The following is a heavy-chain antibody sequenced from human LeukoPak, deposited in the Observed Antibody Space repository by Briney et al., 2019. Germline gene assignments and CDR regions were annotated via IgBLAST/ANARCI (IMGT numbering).Heavy chain of an antibody. CDR1: GFTFSSYG. D-gene: IGHD2-2*01. V-gene: IGHV3-48*04. CDR2: ISSNGSTI. J-gene: IGHJ6*03. CDR3: ARGYCSSTSCYAYYYYMDV. Sequence: GGSLRLSCAASGFTFSSYGMSWVRQAPGKGLEWVSYISSNGSTIYYADSVKGRFTISRDNAKNSLYLQMNSLRAEDTAVYYCARGYCSSTSCYAYYYYMDVWGKGTTVTVSS.